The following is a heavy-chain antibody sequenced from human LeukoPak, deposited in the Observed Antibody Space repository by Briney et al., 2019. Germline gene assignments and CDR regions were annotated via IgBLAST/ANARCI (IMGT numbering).Heavy chain of an antibody. CDR1: GGSFSGYY. V-gene: IGHV4-34*01. J-gene: IGHJ6*03. CDR3: ASLSSSWYYVDYYYYYMDV. D-gene: IGHD6-13*01. CDR2: INHSGST. Sequence: PSETLSLTCAVYGGSFSGYYWSWIRQPPGKGLEWIGEINHSGSTNYNPSLKSRVTMLVDTSKNQFSLKLSSVTAADTAVYYCASLSSSWYYVDYYYYYMDVWGKGTTVTVSS.